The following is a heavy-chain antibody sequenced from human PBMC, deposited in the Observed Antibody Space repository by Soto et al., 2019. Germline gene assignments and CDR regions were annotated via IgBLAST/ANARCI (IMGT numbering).Heavy chain of an antibody. CDR1: GYTFTGYY. V-gene: IGHV1-2*04. J-gene: IGHJ3*02. CDR3: ARGREKDAFDI. Sequence: QVPLVQSGAEVKKPGASVKVSCKASGYTFTGYYMHWVRQAPGQGLEWMGWINPNSGDTNYAQKFQGWVTMTRDTSISTAYMELSRLRSDDTAVYYCARGREKDAFDIWGQGTMVTVSS. CDR2: INPNSGDT.